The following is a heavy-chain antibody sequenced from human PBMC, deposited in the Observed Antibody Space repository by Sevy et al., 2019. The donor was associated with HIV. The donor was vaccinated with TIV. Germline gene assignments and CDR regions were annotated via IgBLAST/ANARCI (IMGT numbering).Heavy chain of an antibody. V-gene: IGHV3-30*18. CDR2: ISYDGSNK. CDR3: AKGHDSSGYSRVDYFDY. CDR1: GFTFSSYG. Sequence: GGSLRLSCAASGFTFSSYGMHWVRQAPGKGLEWVAVISYDGSNKYYADSVKGRFTISRDNSKNTLYLQMNSLRAEDTAVYYCAKGHDSSGYSRVDYFDYWGQGTLVTVSS. D-gene: IGHD3-22*01. J-gene: IGHJ4*02.